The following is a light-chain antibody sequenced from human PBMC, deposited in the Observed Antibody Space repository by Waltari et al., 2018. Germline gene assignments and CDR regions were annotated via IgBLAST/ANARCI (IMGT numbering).Light chain of an antibody. CDR2: AAT. CDR3: QQSYSTPYT. CDR1: QSIASY. V-gene: IGKV1-39*01. Sequence: DIVMTQSPSSLSASVGDRVTITGRASQSIASYLNWYQKKPGEAPKVLIFAATSLQSGVPSRFSGSGSGTEFTLTVTSLQPEDFATYYCQQSYSTPYTFGQGTNLDIK. J-gene: IGKJ2*01.